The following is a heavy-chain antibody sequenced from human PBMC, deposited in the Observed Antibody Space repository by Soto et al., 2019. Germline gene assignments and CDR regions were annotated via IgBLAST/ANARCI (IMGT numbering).Heavy chain of an antibody. Sequence: LSLTCAVYGGSFSGYYWSWIRQPPGKGLEWIGEINHSGSTNYNPSLKSRVTISVDTSKNQFSLKLSSVTAADTAVYYCASGAAAGKRPRGYFQHWGQGTLVTVSS. D-gene: IGHD6-13*01. J-gene: IGHJ1*01. CDR3: ASGAAAGKRPRGYFQH. CDR2: INHSGST. V-gene: IGHV4-34*01. CDR1: GGSFSGYY.